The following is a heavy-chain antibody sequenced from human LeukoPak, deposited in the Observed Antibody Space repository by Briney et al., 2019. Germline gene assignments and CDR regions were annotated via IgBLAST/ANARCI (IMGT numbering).Heavy chain of an antibody. J-gene: IGHJ4*02. CDR3: ARGGYYDFWSGYSMDY. V-gene: IGHV1-8*01. CDR2: MNPNSGNT. D-gene: IGHD3-3*01. Sequence: ASVKVSCKASGYTFTSYDINWVRQATGQGLEWMGWMNPNSGNTGYAQKFQGRVTMTRNTSISTAYMELSSLRSEDTAVYYCARGGYYDFWSGYSMDYWGQGTLVTVSS. CDR1: GYTFTSYD.